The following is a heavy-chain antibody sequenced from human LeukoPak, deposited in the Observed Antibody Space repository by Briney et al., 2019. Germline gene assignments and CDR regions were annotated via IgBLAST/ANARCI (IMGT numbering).Heavy chain of an antibody. CDR3: ARDGPWGIAVAGTLDY. J-gene: IGHJ4*02. CDR2: IYYSGSP. V-gene: IGHV4-30-4*08. Sequence: SETLSLTCTVSGGSISSGDYYWSWIRQPPGKGLEWIEYIYYSGSPCYKPSLKSRVTISVDTSKNQFSLKLSCVTAADTAVYYCARDGPWGIAVAGTLDYWGQGSLVTVSS. CDR1: GGSISSGDYY. D-gene: IGHD6-19*01.